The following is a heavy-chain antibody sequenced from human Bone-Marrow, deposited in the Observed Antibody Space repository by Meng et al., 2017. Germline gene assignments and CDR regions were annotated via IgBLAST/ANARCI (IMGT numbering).Heavy chain of an antibody. J-gene: IGHJ4*02. D-gene: IGHD4-17*01. CDR2: MNPNSGNT. CDR1: GYTFTNYY. CDR3: ARDTKFNYGDYAQMDY. Sequence: ASVKVSCKASGYTFTNYYINWVQQATGQGLQWMGWMNPNSGNTGHTQKFQGRVTMTRNTSKSTAYMELSSLRSEDTAVYYCARDTKFNYGDYAQMDYWGQGTLVTVSS. V-gene: IGHV1-8*01.